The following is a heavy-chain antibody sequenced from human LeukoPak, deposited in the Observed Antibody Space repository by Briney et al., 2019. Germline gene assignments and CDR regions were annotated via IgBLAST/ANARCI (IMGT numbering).Heavy chain of an antibody. CDR1: GFTLSDYY. CDR2: ISSTGNTI. V-gene: IGHV3-11*04. Sequence: PGGSLRLSCAASGFTLSDYYMTWIRQAPGEGLEWVSYISSTGNTIYYADSVKGRFTISRDNAKNSLYLQMNSLRAEDTAVYYCARESSYAFDYWGQGTLVTVSS. CDR3: ARESSYAFDY. D-gene: IGHD2-2*01. J-gene: IGHJ4*02.